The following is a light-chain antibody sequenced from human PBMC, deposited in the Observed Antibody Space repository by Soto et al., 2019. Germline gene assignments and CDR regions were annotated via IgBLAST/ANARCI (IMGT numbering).Light chain of an antibody. CDR1: SGHRTYA. V-gene: IGLV4-69*01. J-gene: IGLJ2*01. CDR2: VNSDGSH. CDR3: QTWGTGIVV. Sequence: QLVLTQSPSASASLGASVKLTCTLSSGHRTYAIAWHQQQPEKGPRFLMKVNSDGSHSKGDGIPDRFSGSSSGAERYLTISSLQSEDAADYYCQTWGTGIVVFGGGTKLTVL.